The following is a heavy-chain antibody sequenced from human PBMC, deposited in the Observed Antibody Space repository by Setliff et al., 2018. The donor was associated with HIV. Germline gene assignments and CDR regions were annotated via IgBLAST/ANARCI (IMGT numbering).Heavy chain of an antibody. CDR1: GYTFTNYN. V-gene: IGHV1-69-2*01. CDR2: IDPKNGRT. Sequence: GASVKVSCKASGYTFTNYNIHWVQQAHGNGLQWMGRIDPKNGRTIYAEKFQGRVTIIADTPIDTTYMELSSLRSEDTAIYYCAAEGNIFDIWGQGTMVTVSS. J-gene: IGHJ3*02. CDR3: AAEGNIFDI.